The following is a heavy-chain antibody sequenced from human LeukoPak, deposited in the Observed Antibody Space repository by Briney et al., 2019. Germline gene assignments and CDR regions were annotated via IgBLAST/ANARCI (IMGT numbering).Heavy chain of an antibody. V-gene: IGHV3-9*01. CDR1: GFTFDDYA. Sequence: GGSLRLSCAASGFTFDDYAMHWVRQAPGKGLEWVSGISWNSGSIGYADSVKGRFTISRDNAKNSLYLQMNSLRAEDTALYYCAKDTDGAAAGTTWGHWGQGTLVTVSS. CDR3: AKDTDGAAAGTTWGH. CDR2: ISWNSGSI. D-gene: IGHD6-13*01. J-gene: IGHJ4*02.